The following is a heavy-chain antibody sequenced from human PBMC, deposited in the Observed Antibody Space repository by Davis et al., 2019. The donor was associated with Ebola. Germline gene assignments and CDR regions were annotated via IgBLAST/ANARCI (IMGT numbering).Heavy chain of an antibody. CDR1: GGYISGYY. CDR3: ARESPPVYDSSGYYIPIFDY. D-gene: IGHD3-22*01. V-gene: IGHV4-59*01. Sequence: MPSETLSLTCTVSGGYISGYYWSWIRQTPGKGLEWIGYIYYNGRTNYNPSLKSRVTISVDTSKNQFSLQLSSVTAADTAVYYCARESPPVYDSSGYYIPIFDYWGQGTLVTVSS. CDR2: IYYNGRT. J-gene: IGHJ4*02.